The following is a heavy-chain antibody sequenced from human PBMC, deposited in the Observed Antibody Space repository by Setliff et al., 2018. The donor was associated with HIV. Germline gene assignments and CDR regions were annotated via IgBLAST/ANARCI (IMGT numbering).Heavy chain of an antibody. V-gene: IGHV1-69*06. Sequence: GASVKVSCKASGGTFSSYAISWVRQAPGQGLEWMGGIIPIFGTANYAQKFQGGVTITADKSTSTAYMELSSLRSEDTAVYYCARNPEMAALNYFYYYMDVWGKGTTVTVSS. CDR2: IIPIFGTA. CDR1: GGTFSSYA. J-gene: IGHJ6*03. D-gene: IGHD6-19*01. CDR3: ARNPEMAALNYFYYYMDV.